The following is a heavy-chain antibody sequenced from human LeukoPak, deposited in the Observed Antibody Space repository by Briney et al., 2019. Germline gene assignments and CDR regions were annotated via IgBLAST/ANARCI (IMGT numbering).Heavy chain of an antibody. CDR3: ARGFYYDYAFDI. CDR2: IYYSGST. D-gene: IGHD3-22*01. CDR1: GGSMSSSSYY. Sequence: SESLSLTCTVSGGSMSSSSYYWGWIRQPPGKGLEWIGSIYYSGSTYYNPSLKSRVTISVDTSKNQFSLKLSSVTAADTAVYYCARGFYYDYAFDIWGQGTMVTVSS. V-gene: IGHV4-39*07. J-gene: IGHJ3*02.